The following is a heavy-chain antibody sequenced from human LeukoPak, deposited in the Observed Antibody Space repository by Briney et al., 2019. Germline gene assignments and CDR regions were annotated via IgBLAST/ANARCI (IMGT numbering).Heavy chain of an antibody. D-gene: IGHD4-23*01. J-gene: IGHJ4*02. Sequence: GGSLRLSCAASGFTFSTYWVSWVRQAPGKGLEWVGNIYKDGSVKNYVDCVKGRFTISRDNTKNSLYLEMNNLRVEDTAIYYCATSFDSSGNDWGRGALVTVSS. CDR3: ATSFDSSGND. V-gene: IGHV3-7*01. CDR1: GFTFSTYW. CDR2: IYKDGSVK.